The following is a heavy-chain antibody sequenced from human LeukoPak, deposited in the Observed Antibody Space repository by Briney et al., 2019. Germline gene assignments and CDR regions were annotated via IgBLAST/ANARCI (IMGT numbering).Heavy chain of an antibody. Sequence: SETLSLTCAVSGGSISSSDWWSWVRQSPGKGLEWIGEIYQSGSTSYNPSLKSRATISVDKAKNQFSLKLSSVTAADMAVYYCARDLHSNSGWRFDYWGQGTLVTVSS. J-gene: IGHJ4*02. CDR1: GGSISSSDW. V-gene: IGHV4-4*02. CDR3: ARDLHSNSGWRFDY. D-gene: IGHD6-19*01. CDR2: IYQSGST.